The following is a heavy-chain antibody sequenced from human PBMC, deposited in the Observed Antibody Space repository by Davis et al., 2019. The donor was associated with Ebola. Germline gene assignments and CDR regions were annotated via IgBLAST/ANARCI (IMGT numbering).Heavy chain of an antibody. V-gene: IGHV1-2*02. CDR2: INPNSGGT. J-gene: IGHJ6*02. D-gene: IGHD2-2*02. CDR3: ARARCGGSRGSTSCYKGYYYYGMDV. Sequence: VSCKASRYTFTGYYILCVRLAPGLGLEWLGWINPNSGGTNYAQKFQGRVTMTRDTSISTAYMELSRLRSDDTAVYYCARARCGGSRGSTSCYKGYYYYGMDVWGQGTTVTVSS. CDR1: RYTFTGYY.